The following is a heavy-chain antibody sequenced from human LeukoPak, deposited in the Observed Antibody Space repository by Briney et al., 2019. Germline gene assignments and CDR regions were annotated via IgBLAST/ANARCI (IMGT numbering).Heavy chain of an antibody. CDR3: ARQAGWQWPYYFDY. CDR1: GSSFTNSW. Sequence: GESLQISCQGSGSSFTNSWTGWVRQLPGKGLEWMGIIYPGDSDTRYSPSFQGQVTISADKSTSTAYPQWSSLKASATAMYYCARQAGWQWPYYFDYWGQGTLVAVSS. V-gene: IGHV5-51*01. CDR2: IYPGDSDT. D-gene: IGHD6-19*01. J-gene: IGHJ4*02.